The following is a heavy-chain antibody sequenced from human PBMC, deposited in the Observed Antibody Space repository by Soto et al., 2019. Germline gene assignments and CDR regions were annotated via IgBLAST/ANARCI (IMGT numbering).Heavy chain of an antibody. CDR2: ISYDGSNQ. CDR3: AKAIAARPIGS. CDR1: GFTLSSHA. V-gene: IGHV3-30-3*01. Sequence: QEQLVESGGGVVQPGRSLRLSCAASGFTLSSHAMHWVRQAPGKGLEWVAVISYDGSNQNYADSVKGRFTISRDNSKNTLFLQRMSLRHEGTAMYYCAKAIAARPIGSWGQGTLVTVSS. D-gene: IGHD6-6*01. J-gene: IGHJ1*01.